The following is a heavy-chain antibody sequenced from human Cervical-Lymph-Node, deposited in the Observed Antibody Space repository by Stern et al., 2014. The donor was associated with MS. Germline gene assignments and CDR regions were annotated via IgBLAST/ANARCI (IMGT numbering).Heavy chain of an antibody. CDR1: GYTFTSYA. CDR3: ASPDAPAAINYYYYGMDV. CDR2: INTNTGNP. D-gene: IGHD2-2*02. J-gene: IGHJ6*02. V-gene: IGHV7-4-1*02. Sequence: VQLVQSGSELKKPGASVKVSCKASGYTFTSYAMNWVRQAPGRGLEWMGWINTNTGNPTYAQGFTGRFVFSLDTSVSTAYLQISSLKAEDTAVYYCASPDAPAAINYYYYGMDVWGQGTTVTVSS.